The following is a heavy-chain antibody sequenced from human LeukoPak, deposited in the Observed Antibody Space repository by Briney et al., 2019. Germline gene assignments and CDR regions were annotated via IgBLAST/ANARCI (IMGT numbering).Heavy chain of an antibody. CDR3: ARSFVERYCSSTSCYLSPYYFDY. CDR1: GFTVSSNY. CDR2: IYSGGST. V-gene: IGHV3-66*02. J-gene: IGHJ4*02. Sequence: GGSLRLSCAASGFTVSSNYMSWVRQAPGKGLEWVSVIYSGGSTYYADSVKGRFTISRDNSKNTLYLQMNSLRAEDTAVYYCARSFVERYCSSTSCYLSPYYFDYWGREPWSPSP. D-gene: IGHD2-2*01.